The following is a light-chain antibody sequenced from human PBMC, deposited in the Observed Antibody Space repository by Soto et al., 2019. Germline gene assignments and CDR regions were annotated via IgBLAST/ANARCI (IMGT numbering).Light chain of an antibody. CDR2: GAS. V-gene: IGKV3-15*01. CDR3: QQYNKWPPIT. J-gene: IGKJ5*01. CDR1: QTVSSN. Sequence: EIVLTQSPGTLSLSPGEGATLSCWASQTVSSNYLAWYQQRPGQAPRLLIYGASTRATGIPARFSGSGSGTEFTLTISSLQSEDFADYYCQQYNKWPPITFGQGTRLEIK.